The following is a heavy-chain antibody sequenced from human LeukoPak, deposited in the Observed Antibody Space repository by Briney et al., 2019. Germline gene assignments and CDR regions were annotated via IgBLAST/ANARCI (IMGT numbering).Heavy chain of an antibody. V-gene: IGHV4-39*02. CDR2: IYYSGST. D-gene: IGHD5-12*01. CDR1: GGSISSSSYY. J-gene: IGHJ4*02. Sequence: PSETLSLTCTVSGGSISSSSYYWGWIRQPPGKGLECIGSIYYSGSTYYNPSLKSRVTISVDTSKNQFSLKLSSVTAADTAVYYCAREVGGYDSPFDYWGQGTLVTVSS. CDR3: AREVGGYDSPFDY.